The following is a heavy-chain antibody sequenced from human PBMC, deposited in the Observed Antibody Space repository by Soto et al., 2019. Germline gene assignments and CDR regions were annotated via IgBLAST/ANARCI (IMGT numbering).Heavy chain of an antibody. CDR2: ISSSSSYI. D-gene: IGHD3-16*01. V-gene: IGHV3-21*01. J-gene: IGHJ4*02. CDR3: ARDDIRSLGAGGEDYVPL. Sequence: EVQLVESGGGLVKPGGSLRLSCAASGFTFSSYSMNWVRQAPGKGLEWVSSISSSSSYIYYADSVKGRFTISRDNAKNSLYLQMNSLRAEDTAVYYCARDDIRSLGAGGEDYVPLWGRGTLVTVSS. CDR1: GFTFSSYS.